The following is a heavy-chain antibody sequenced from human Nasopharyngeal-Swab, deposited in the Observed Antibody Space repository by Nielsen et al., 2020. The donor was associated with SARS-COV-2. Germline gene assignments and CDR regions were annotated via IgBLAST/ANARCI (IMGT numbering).Heavy chain of an antibody. CDR3: ARGYYDSSGYYNWFDP. V-gene: IGHV3-13*01. D-gene: IGHD3-22*01. J-gene: IGHJ5*02. CDR1: GFTFSSYD. CDR2: IGTAGDT. Sequence: SCAASGFTFSSYDMHWVRQATGKGLEWVSAIGTAGDTYYPGSVKGRFTISRENAKNSLYLQMNSLRAGDTAVYYCARGYYDSSGYYNWFDPWGQGTLVTVSS.